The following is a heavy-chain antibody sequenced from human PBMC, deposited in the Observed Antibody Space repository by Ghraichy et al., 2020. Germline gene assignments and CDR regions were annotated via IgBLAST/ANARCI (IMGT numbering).Heavy chain of an antibody. CDR3: ARCEPDFPGWFDP. Sequence: SETLSLTCAVSGGSISSGGYSWSWIRQPPGKGLEWIGYIYHSGSTYYNPSLKSRVTISVDRSKNQFSLKLSSVTAADTAVYYCARCEPDFPGWFDPWGQGTLVTVSS. CDR2: IYHSGST. J-gene: IGHJ5*02. V-gene: IGHV4-30-2*01. D-gene: IGHD3-3*01. CDR1: GGSISSGGYS.